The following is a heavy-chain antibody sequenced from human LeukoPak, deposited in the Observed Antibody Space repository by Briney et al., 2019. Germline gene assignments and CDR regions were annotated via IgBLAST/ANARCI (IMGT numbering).Heavy chain of an antibody. CDR2: ITPSGST. D-gene: IGHD3-22*01. V-gene: IGHV4-34*01. Sequence: PSETLSLTCVVYGGSFSGYFWSWIRQPPGKGLEWIGEITPSGSTNYSPSLMSRVSISIDTSKKKLSLRLTSVTAADSAVYYCASSFYYDSRDYWGQGTLVTVSS. CDR3: ASSFYYDSRDY. J-gene: IGHJ4*02. CDR1: GGSFSGYF.